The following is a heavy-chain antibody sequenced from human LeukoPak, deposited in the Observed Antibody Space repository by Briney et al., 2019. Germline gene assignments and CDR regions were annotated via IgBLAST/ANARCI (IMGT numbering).Heavy chain of an antibody. Sequence: SVKVSCKASGGTFSSYAISWVRQAPGQGLEWMGGIIPIFGTANYAQKFQGRVTITADKSTSTAYMELSSLRSEDTAVYYCARNLSSGWLFDYWGQGTLVTVSS. CDR3: ARNLSSGWLFDY. D-gene: IGHD6-19*01. V-gene: IGHV1-69*06. CDR1: GGTFSSYA. J-gene: IGHJ4*02. CDR2: IIPIFGTA.